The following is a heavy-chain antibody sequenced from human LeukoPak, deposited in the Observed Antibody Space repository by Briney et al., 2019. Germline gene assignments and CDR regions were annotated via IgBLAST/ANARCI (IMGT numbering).Heavy chain of an antibody. V-gene: IGHV3-43D*03. CDR2: ISWDGGST. J-gene: IGHJ4*02. CDR1: GFTFSSYG. Sequence: PGGSLRLSCAASGFTFSSYGMHWVRQAPGKGLEWVSLISWDGGSTYYADSVKGRFTISRDNSKNSLYLQMNSLRAEDTALYYCAKDIRGSTSWYGLDYWGQGTLVTVSS. CDR3: AKDIRGSTSWYGLDY. D-gene: IGHD6-13*01.